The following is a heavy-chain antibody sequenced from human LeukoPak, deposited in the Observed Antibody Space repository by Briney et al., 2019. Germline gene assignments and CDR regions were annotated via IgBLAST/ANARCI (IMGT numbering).Heavy chain of an antibody. Sequence: GGSLRLSCVASGFTFSSYWMHWVRQAPGRGLVGVSRIKSDGSSTRYADSVKRRFTISRDNAKNTLYLQMNNLRAEDKAVYYCARVSEEDGYKSEYHYFDYWGQGTLVTVSS. J-gene: IGHJ4*02. D-gene: IGHD5-24*01. CDR3: ARVSEEDGYKSEYHYFDY. CDR1: GFTFSSYW. CDR2: IKSDGSST. V-gene: IGHV3-74*01.